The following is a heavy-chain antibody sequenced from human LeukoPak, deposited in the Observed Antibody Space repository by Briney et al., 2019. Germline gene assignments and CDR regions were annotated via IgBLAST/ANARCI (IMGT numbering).Heavy chain of an antibody. CDR2: IIPIFGTA. D-gene: IGHD6-19*01. CDR1: GGTFGSYA. V-gene: IGHV1-69*13. CDR3: ARKAVAGYYFDY. Sequence: ASVKVSCKASGGTFGSYAISWVRQAPGQGLEWMGGIIPIFGTANYAQKFQGRVTITADESTSTAYMELSSLRPEDTAVYYCARKAVAGYYFDYWGQGTLVTVSS. J-gene: IGHJ4*02.